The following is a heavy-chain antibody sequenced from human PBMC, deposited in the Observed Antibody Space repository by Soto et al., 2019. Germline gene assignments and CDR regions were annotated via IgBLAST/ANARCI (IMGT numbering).Heavy chain of an antibody. Sequence: GGSLRLSCAASGFTFSSYAMSWVRQAPGKGLEWVSAISGSGGSTYYADSVKGRFTISRDNSKNTLYLQMNSLRAEDTAVYYCAKDDHDYVWGSYRYTWDYFDYWGQGTLVTVSS. J-gene: IGHJ4*02. CDR3: AKDDHDYVWGSYRYTWDYFDY. CDR1: GFTFSSYA. V-gene: IGHV3-23*01. CDR2: ISGSGGST. D-gene: IGHD3-16*02.